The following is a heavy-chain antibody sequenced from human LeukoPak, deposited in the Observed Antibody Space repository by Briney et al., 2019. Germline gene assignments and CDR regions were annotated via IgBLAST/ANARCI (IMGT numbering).Heavy chain of an antibody. CDR2: IYTSGST. CDR3: ARDRVAAAGNWFDP. D-gene: IGHD6-13*01. J-gene: IGHJ5*02. Sequence: SETLSLTCTVSGGSISSYYWSWIRQPAGKGLEWIGRIYTSGSTNYNPSLKSRVTISVDTSKNQFSLKLSSVTAADTAVYYCARDRVAAAGNWFDPWGQGTPVTVSS. V-gene: IGHV4-4*07. CDR1: GGSISSYY.